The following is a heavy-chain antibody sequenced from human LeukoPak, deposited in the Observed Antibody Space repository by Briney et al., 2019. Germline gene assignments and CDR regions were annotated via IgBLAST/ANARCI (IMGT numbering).Heavy chain of an antibody. V-gene: IGHV4-39*01. CDR2: IYYSGHS. CDR3: ARQLCSGGSCYSRAIWFDP. J-gene: IGHJ5*02. CDR1: GGSISSTNYY. Sequence: SETLSLTCTVSGGSISSTNYYWGWIRQPPGKGLEWIGSIYYSGHSYYNPSLKSRVTVSVDMSKNQFYLSLTSVTAADTAVYYCARQLCSGGSCYSRAIWFDPWGQGTLVSVSS. D-gene: IGHD2-15*01.